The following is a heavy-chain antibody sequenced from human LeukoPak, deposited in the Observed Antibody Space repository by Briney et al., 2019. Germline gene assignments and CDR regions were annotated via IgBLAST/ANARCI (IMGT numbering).Heavy chain of an antibody. CDR2: ISAYNGNT. D-gene: IGHD3-10*01. CDR3: ARGMVRGVNPLGGMDV. J-gene: IGHJ6*02. CDR1: GYTFTSYG. Sequence: GASGKVSCKASGYTFTSYGISWVRQAPGQGLEWMGWISAYNGNTNYAQKLQGRVTMTTDTSTSTAYMELRSLRSDDTAVYYCARGMVRGVNPLGGMDVWGQGTTVTVSS. V-gene: IGHV1-18*01.